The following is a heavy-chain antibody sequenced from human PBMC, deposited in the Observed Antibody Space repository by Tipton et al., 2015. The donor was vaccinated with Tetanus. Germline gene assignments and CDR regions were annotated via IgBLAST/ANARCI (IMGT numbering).Heavy chain of an antibody. CDR3: VRDSELGLDAFDI. CDR2: TYYRSKWYN. V-gene: IGHV6-1*01. CDR1: GDSVSSNTDA. D-gene: IGHD3-16*01. Sequence: GLVKPSQTLSLTCAISGDSVSSNTDAWNWIRQSPSRGLEWLGRTYYRSKWYNDYALSVQSRITINPDPSKNHFSLQLKSVTPEDTAMYYCVRDSELGLDAFDIWGQGAIVTVSS. J-gene: IGHJ3*02.